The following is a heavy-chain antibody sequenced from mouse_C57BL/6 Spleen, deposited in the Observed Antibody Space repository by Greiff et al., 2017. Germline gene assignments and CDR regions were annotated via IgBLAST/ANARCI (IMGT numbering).Heavy chain of an antibody. CDR1: GFTFSDYG. D-gene: IGHD1-1*01. J-gene: IGHJ2*01. CDR3: ARDYYGKNYFDY. CDR2: ISRGSSTI. V-gene: IGHV5-17*01. Sequence: EVQGVESGGGLVKPGGSLKLSCAASGFTFSDYGMHWVRQAPEKGLEWVAYISRGSSTIYYADTVKGRFTISRDNAKNTLFLQMTSLRSEDTAMYYCARDYYGKNYFDYWGQGTTLTVSS.